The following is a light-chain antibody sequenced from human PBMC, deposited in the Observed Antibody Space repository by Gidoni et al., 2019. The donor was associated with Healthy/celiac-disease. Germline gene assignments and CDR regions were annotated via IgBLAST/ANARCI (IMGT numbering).Light chain of an antibody. V-gene: IGKV3-15*01. Sequence: EIVMTQSPATLSVSPGERAPLSCSASHSVSSNLAWYQQKPGQAPRLLIYGASTRATGIPARFSGSGSGTEFTLTISSLQSEDFAVYYCQQYNNWPPLTFGGGTKVEIK. CDR1: HSVSSN. CDR2: GAS. CDR3: QQYNNWPPLT. J-gene: IGKJ4*01.